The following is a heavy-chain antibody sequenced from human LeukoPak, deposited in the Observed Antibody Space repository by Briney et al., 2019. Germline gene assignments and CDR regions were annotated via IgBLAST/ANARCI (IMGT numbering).Heavy chain of an antibody. J-gene: IGHJ3*02. V-gene: IGHV3-21*04. CDR2: ISSSGSTI. Sequence: GGSLRLSCAASGFTFSSYAMSWVRQAPGKGLEWVSAISSSGSTIYYADSVKGRFTISRDNAKNSLYLQMNSLRAEDTAVYYCARSPVWSGFYDAFDIWGQGTMVTVSS. D-gene: IGHD3-3*01. CDR1: GFTFSSYA. CDR3: ARSPVWSGFYDAFDI.